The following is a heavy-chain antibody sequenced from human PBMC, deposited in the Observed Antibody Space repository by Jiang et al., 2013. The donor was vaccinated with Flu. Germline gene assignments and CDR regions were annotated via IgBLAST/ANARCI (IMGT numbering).Heavy chain of an antibody. CDR3: ARLRWQHLARWFDP. J-gene: IGHJ5*02. CDR2: VFYDGST. Sequence: GPGLVKPSETLSLSCTVSGGSIVSSDYYWVWIRQPPGKGLEWIGSVFYDGSTFYNPSLTSQVTMSADTSKNQFSLRMKYLTAADTAMYYCARLRWQHLARWFDPWGQGILVTVSS. CDR1: GGSIVSSDYY. V-gene: IGHV4-39*01. D-gene: IGHD2-15*01.